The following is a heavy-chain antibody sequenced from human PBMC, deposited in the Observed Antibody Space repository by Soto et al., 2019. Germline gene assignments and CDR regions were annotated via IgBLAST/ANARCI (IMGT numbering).Heavy chain of an antibody. Sequence: QITLKESGPPLVKPTQTLTLTCTFSWFSLSTRDVGVGWIRQPPGKALEWLALLYWDDDNRYSPSLRRRLTLTKDTSKNQVVLTMTNMDPVDTATYYCAHGSGWLFDYWGPGTLVTVSS. V-gene: IGHV2-5*02. CDR1: WFSLSTRDVG. CDR3: AHGSGWLFDY. J-gene: IGHJ4*02. CDR2: LYWDDDN. D-gene: IGHD6-19*01.